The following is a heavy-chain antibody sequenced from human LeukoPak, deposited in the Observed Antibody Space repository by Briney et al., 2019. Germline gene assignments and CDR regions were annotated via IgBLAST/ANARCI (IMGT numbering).Heavy chain of an antibody. Sequence: PGGSLRLSCAASGFTFSNYAMHWVRQAPGKGLEWVAVISYDGSNKYYADSVKGRFTISRDNSKNTLYLQMNSLRAEDTAVYYCARQSCSGGSCFPRDYFDYWGQGTLVTVSS. CDR2: ISYDGSNK. D-gene: IGHD2-15*01. J-gene: IGHJ4*02. CDR1: GFTFSNYA. V-gene: IGHV3-30-3*01. CDR3: ARQSCSGGSCFPRDYFDY.